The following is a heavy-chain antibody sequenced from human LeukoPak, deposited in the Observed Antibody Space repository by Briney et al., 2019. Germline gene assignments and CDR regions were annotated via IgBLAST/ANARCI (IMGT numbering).Heavy chain of an antibody. CDR2: ISSSSSYI. CDR3: ARDYGDPYYFVY. D-gene: IGHD4-17*01. Sequence: GGSLRLSCAASGFTFSSYSMDWVRQAPGKGLEWVSSISSSSSYIYYADSVKGRFTISRDNAKNSLYLQMNSLRTEDTAVYYCARDYGDPYYFVYWGQGTLVTVSS. J-gene: IGHJ4*02. V-gene: IGHV3-21*01. CDR1: GFTFSSYS.